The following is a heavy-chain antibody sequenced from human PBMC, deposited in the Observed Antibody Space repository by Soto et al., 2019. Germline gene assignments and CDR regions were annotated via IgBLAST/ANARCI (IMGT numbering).Heavy chain of an antibody. D-gene: IGHD6-13*01. CDR1: GVTFSSYK. CDR2: ISSSGSTI. CDR3: ARDHSSSWYASSYGMDV. J-gene: IGHJ6*02. Sequence: GGSLKRNCVASGVTFSSYKMNWVRQAPGKGLEWVSYISSSGSTIYYADSVKGRFTISGDNAKNSLYLQMNSLRAEDTAVYYCARDHSSSWYASSYGMDVWGQGTTVTVSS. V-gene: IGHV3-48*03.